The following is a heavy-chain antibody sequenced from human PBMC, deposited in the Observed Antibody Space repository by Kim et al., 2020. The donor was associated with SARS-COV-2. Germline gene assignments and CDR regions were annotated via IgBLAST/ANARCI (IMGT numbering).Heavy chain of an antibody. J-gene: IGHJ6*02. V-gene: IGHV4-34*01. CDR3: ARGRAQKLLWFGGRWYYGMDV. CDR2: INHSGST. D-gene: IGHD3-10*01. CDR1: GGSFSGYY. Sequence: SETLSLTCAVYGGSFSGYYWSWIRQPPGKGLEWIGEINHSGSTNYNPSLKSRVTISVDTSKNQFSLKLSSVTAADTAVYYCARGRAQKLLWFGGRWYYGMDVWGQGTTVTVSS.